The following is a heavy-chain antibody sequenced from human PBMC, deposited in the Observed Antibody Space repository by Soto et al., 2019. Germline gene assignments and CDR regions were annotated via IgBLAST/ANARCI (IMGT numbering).Heavy chain of an antibody. CDR3: ASRYGSFFDI. CDR1: GGSFSGYY. Sequence: PSETLSLTCAVHGGSFSGYYWDWIRQPPGKGLEWIGEVNHGGTSNYNPSLKSRAIISVDTSKNQFSLKLSSVTAADTAVYYCASRYGSFFDIWGQGTMVTVSS. J-gene: IGHJ3*02. D-gene: IGHD3-10*01. V-gene: IGHV4-34*01. CDR2: VNHGGTS.